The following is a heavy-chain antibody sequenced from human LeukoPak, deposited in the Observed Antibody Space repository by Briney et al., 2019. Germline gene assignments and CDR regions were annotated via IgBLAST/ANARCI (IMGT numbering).Heavy chain of an antibody. CDR3: ARGPDSSGYYYFDF. V-gene: IGHV4-30-2*01. Sequence: SQTLSLTCAVSGGSISSGGYSWSWIRQPPGKGLEWIGYIYHSGSTYYNPSLKSRVTISVDRSKNQFSLKLSSVTAADTAVYYCARGPDSSGYYYFDFWGQGTLVTVSS. J-gene: IGHJ4*02. CDR1: GGSISSGGYS. CDR2: IYHSGST. D-gene: IGHD3-22*01.